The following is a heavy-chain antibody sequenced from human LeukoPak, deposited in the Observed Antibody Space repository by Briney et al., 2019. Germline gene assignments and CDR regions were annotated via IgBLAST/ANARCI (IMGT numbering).Heavy chain of an antibody. CDR3: ANTFNFDY. CDR1: GLTFSSYA. CDR2: ISGNGANT. Sequence: GGSLRLPCAASGLTFSSYAMSWVRQAPGKGLEWVSGISGNGANTYYADSVTGRFAISRDNSKNTLYLQMNSLRAEDTAVYYCANTFNFDYWGQGTLVTVSS. J-gene: IGHJ4*02. V-gene: IGHV3-23*01.